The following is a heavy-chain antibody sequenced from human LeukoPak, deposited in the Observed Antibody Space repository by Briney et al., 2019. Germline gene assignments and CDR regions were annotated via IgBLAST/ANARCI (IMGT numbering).Heavy chain of an antibody. CDR1: GDSISSYY. CDR2: IYYSGST. D-gene: IGHD1-26*01. V-gene: IGHV4-59*08. J-gene: IGHJ6*03. Sequence: KPSETLSLTCTVSGDSISSYYWSWIRQPPGKGLEWIGYIYYSGSTNYNPSLKSRVTISVDTSKNQFSLKLSSVTAADTAVYYCARRAERVEYYYYYYYMDVWGKGTTVTVSS. CDR3: ARRAERVEYYYYYYYMDV.